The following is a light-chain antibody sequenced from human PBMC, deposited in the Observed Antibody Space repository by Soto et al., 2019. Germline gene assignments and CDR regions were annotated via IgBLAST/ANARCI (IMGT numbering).Light chain of an antibody. CDR1: QGISNY. Sequence: QMTQSPSSLSASVGDRVTITCRAKQGISNYLAWYQQKPGKVPKLLIYAASTLQSGVPSRFSGSGSGTDFTLTISSLQPEDVATYYCQKYNSAPRTFGPGTKVDIK. CDR3: QKYNSAPRT. CDR2: AAS. V-gene: IGKV1-27*01. J-gene: IGKJ3*01.